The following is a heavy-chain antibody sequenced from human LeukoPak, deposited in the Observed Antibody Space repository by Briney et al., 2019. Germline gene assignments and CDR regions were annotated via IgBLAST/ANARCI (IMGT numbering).Heavy chain of an antibody. CDR2: IWXDVSNK. V-gene: IGHV3-30*02. J-gene: IGHJ4*02. CDR1: FTFXXXG. D-gene: IGHD4-23*01. CDR3: AKVLAVTSYGAKSIFDH. Sequence: FTFXXXGXXWXRXXPXKXXXXVXFIWXDVSNKYYSDSVKCRFTISRDNSKNTVYLQMNSLRAEDTAVYYCAKVLAVTSYGAKSIFDHWGQGTLVTVSS.